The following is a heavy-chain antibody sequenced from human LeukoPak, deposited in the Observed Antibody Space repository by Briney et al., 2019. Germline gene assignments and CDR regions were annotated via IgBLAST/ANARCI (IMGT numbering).Heavy chain of an antibody. CDR3: ARRSSSGWYEYYFDY. V-gene: IGHV4-59*08. D-gene: IGHD6-19*01. CDR1: GGSISSYY. J-gene: IGHJ4*02. Sequence: SETLSLTRTVSGGSISSYYWSWIRPPPGKGLEWIGYIYYSGSTNYNPSLKSRVTISVDTFKNQFSLKLSSVTAADTAVYYCARRSSSGWYEYYFDYWGQGTLVTVSS. CDR2: IYYSGST.